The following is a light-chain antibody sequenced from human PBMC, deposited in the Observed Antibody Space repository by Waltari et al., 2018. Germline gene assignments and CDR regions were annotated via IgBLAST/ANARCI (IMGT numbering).Light chain of an antibody. V-gene: IGKV3-15*01. CDR3: QQYNNWPPVT. Sequence: EIVMTQSPATLSVAQGERATLSCRASQSISSNLAWYQQKPGQAPRLLIYGASTRATGIPARFSGRWSGTDFTLTISSLQSEDFAVYYCQQYNNWPPVTFGGGTKVEIK. CDR2: GAS. J-gene: IGKJ4*01. CDR1: QSISSN.